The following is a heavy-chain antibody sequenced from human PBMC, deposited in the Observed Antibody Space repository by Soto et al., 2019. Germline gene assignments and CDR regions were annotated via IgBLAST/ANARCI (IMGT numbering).Heavy chain of an antibody. CDR3: AKDSNKQWLVYYFDY. Sequence: ALRLSCAASGFTFSSYGMHWVRQAPGKGLEWVAVISYDGSNKYYADSVKGRFTISRDNSKNTLYLQMNSLRAEDTAVYYCAKDSNKQWLVYYFDYWGQGTLVTVSS. J-gene: IGHJ4*02. CDR1: GFTFSSYG. CDR2: ISYDGSNK. V-gene: IGHV3-30*18. D-gene: IGHD6-19*01.